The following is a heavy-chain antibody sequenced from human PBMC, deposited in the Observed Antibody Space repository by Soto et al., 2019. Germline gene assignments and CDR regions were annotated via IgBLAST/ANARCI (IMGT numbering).Heavy chain of an antibody. CDR3: AKRSYCSGGSCRPYYFDS. CDR2: ISDSGYTT. Sequence: VGSLRLSCAASGFSFSNYAMSWVRQAPGQGLEWVSSISDSGYTTHYADSGKGRFTISRDNSKNTLYLQMNSLRAEDTAVYYCAKRSYCSGGSCRPYYFDSWGQGTLVTVSS. V-gene: IGHV3-23*01. CDR1: GFSFSNYA. D-gene: IGHD2-15*01. J-gene: IGHJ4*02.